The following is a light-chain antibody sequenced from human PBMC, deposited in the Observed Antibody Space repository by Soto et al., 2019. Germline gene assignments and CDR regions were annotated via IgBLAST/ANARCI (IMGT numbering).Light chain of an antibody. CDR2: DAS. V-gene: IGKV3-11*01. CDR3: QQRSNWPPKIT. J-gene: IGKJ5*01. Sequence: EIVLTQSPATLSLSPGERATLSCRASQSVSSYLARYRQKPGQAPRLLIYDASNRGTGIPARFSGSGSETNFILTISSLEPEDFAVYYCQQRSNWPPKITFGQGTRLEIK. CDR1: QSVSSY.